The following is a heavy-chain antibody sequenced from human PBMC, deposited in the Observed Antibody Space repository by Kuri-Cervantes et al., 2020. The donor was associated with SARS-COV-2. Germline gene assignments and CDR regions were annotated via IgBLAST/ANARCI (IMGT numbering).Heavy chain of an antibody. D-gene: IGHD6-19*01. Sequence: GGSLRLSCAASGFTFSSYAMSWVRQAPGKGLEWVAVIWYDGSNKYYADSVKGRFTISRDNSKNTLYLQMNSLRAEDTAVYYCAKSPRVAGTTDWHFDLWGRGTLVTVSS. J-gene: IGHJ2*01. CDR3: AKSPRVAGTTDWHFDL. V-gene: IGHV3-33*08. CDR1: GFTFSSYA. CDR2: IWYDGSNK.